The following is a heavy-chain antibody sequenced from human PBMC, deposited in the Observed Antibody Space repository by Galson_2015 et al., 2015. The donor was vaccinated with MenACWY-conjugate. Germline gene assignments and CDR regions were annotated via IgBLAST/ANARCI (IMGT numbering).Heavy chain of an antibody. CDR1: GFTFSSYA. V-gene: IGHV3-23*01. CDR2: ISGSGGST. D-gene: IGHD3-3*01. J-gene: IGHJ4*02. CDR3: ARGRITIFGVVTPPGGVDY. Sequence: SLRLSCAASGFTFSSYAMSWVRQAPGKGLEWVSAISGSGGSTYDADSVKGRFTISRDNSKNTLYLQMNSLRAEDTAVYYCARGRITIFGVVTPPGGVDYWGQGTLVTVSS.